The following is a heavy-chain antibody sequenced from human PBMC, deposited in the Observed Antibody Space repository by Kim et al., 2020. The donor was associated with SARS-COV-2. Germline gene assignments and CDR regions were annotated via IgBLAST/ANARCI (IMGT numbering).Heavy chain of an antibody. V-gene: IGHV4-39*07. CDR2: IYYSGST. CDR1: GGSISSSSYY. CDR3: ARDFTDPSMDV. Sequence: SETLSLTCTVSGGSISSSSYYWGWIRQPPGKGLEWIGSIYYSGSTYYNPSLKSRVTISVDTSKNQFSLKLSSVTAADTAVYYCARDFTDPSMDVWGQGTTVTVSS. J-gene: IGHJ6*02.